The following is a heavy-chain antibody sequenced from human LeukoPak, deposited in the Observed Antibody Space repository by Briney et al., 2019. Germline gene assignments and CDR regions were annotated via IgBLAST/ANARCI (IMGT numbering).Heavy chain of an antibody. CDR1: GFTFSSYA. J-gene: IGHJ6*03. V-gene: IGHV3-30-3*01. CDR2: ISYGGSNK. Sequence: PGGSLRLSCAASGFTFSSYAMHWVRQAPGKGLEWVAVISYGGSNKYYADSVKGRFTISRGNSKNTLYLQMNSLRAEDTAVYYCARDLFTVTTGSYMDVWGKGTTVTVSS. CDR3: ARDLFTVTTGSYMDV. D-gene: IGHD4-17*01.